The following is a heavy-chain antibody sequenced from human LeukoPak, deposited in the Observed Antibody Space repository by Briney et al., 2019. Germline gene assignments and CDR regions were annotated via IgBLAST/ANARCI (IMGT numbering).Heavy chain of an antibody. V-gene: IGHV3-21*01. D-gene: IGHD3-10*01. J-gene: IGHJ4*02. Sequence: GGSLRLSCAASGFTFSSYRMTWVRQAPGKGLEWVSSISSSSSYIYYADSVKGRFTISRDNAKNSLYLQMNSLRAEDTAVYYCARGMGSGSYYLDYWGQGTLVTVSS. CDR1: GFTFSSYR. CDR3: ARGMGSGSYYLDY. CDR2: ISSSSSYI.